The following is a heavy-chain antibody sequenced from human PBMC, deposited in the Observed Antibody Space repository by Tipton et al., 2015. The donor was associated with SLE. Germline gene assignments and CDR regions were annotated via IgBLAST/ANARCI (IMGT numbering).Heavy chain of an antibody. CDR2: IKEDGSEK. Sequence: GSLRLSCAASGFTFSSYWMTWVRQAPGKGLEWVANIKEDGSEKYYVGSVKGRFTISRDNAKNSLHLQMNSLRVEDTAVYYCARRITGVDYWGQGTLVTVSS. CDR3: ARRITGVDY. V-gene: IGHV3-7*01. J-gene: IGHJ4*02. CDR1: GFTFSSYW. D-gene: IGHD3-16*01.